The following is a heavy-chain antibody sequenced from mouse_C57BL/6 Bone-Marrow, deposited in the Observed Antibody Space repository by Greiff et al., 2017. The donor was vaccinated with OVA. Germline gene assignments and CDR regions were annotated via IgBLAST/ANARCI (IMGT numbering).Heavy chain of an antibody. D-gene: IGHD2-3*01. CDR3: ARGDGYSLDAMDY. CDR2: INSDGGST. CDR1: EYEFPSHD. J-gene: IGHJ4*01. V-gene: IGHV5-2*01. Sequence: EVKLMESGGGLVQPGESLKLSCESNEYEFPSHDMSWVRKTPEKRLELVAAINSDGGSTYYPDTMERRFIISRDNTKKTLYLQMSSLRSEDTALYYCARGDGYSLDAMDYWGQGTSVTVSS.